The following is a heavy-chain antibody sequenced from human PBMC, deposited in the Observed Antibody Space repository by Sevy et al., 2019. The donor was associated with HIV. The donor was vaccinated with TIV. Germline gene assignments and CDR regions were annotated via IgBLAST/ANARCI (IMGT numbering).Heavy chain of an antibody. D-gene: IGHD3-3*01. CDR2: INYSGST. V-gene: IGHV4-59*01. Sequence: WETLSLTCTVSGGSISSYYWSWIRQPPGKELEWIGYINYSGSTNYNPSLKSRVTISVDTSKNQFSLKLSSVTAADTAVYYCATGVGYDFWSGYYENDYYYYGMDVWGQGTTVTVSS. CDR3: ATGVGYDFWSGYYENDYYYYGMDV. J-gene: IGHJ6*02. CDR1: GGSISSYY.